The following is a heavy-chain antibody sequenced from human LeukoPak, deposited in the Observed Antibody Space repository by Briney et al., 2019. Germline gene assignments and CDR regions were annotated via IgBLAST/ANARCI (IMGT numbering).Heavy chain of an antibody. CDR2: ISGSGGTT. CDR3: AKDRRQWRAYFDY. D-gene: IGHD6-19*01. J-gene: IGHJ4*02. Sequence: GGSLRLSCAASGSTFSSYAMSWVRQAPGKGLEWVSAISGSGGTTYYADSVKGRFTISRDNSKNTLYLQMNSLRAEDTAVYYCAKDRRQWRAYFDYWGQGTLVTVSS. V-gene: IGHV3-23*01. CDR1: GSTFSSYA.